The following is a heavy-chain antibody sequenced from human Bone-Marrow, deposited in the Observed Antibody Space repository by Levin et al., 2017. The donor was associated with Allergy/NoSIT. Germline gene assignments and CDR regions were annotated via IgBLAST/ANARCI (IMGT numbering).Heavy chain of an antibody. V-gene: IGHV1-69*02. CDR1: GGTFSSYT. D-gene: IGHD3-3*01. J-gene: IGHJ5*02. Sequence: SVKVSCKASGGTFSSYTISWVRQAPGQGLEWMGRIIPILGIANYAQKFQGRVTITADKSTSTAYMELSSLRSEDTAVYYCARSRYYDFWSGFLSGPWGQGTLVTVSS. CDR2: IIPILGIA. CDR3: ARSRYYDFWSGFLSGP.